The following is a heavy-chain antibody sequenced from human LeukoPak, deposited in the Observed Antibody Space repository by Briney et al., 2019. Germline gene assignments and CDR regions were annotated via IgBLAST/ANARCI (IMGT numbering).Heavy chain of an antibody. D-gene: IGHD5-24*01. J-gene: IGHJ5*02. CDR2: ISYDGSNK. CDR3: AKDPDGYKPLA. Sequence: GGSLRLSCAASGFTFSSYGMHWVRQAPGKGLEWVAVISYDGSNKYYADSVKGRFTISRDNSKNTLYLQMNSLRAEDTAVYYCAKDPDGYKPLAWGQGTLVTVSP. CDR1: GFTFSSYG. V-gene: IGHV3-30*18.